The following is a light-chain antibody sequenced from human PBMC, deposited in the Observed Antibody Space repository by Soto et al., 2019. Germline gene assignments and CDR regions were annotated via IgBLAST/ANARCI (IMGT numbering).Light chain of an antibody. V-gene: IGKV2-28*01. Sequence: DIVMTQSPLSLPVTPGEPASISCRSSQSLLHSNGYNYLDWYLQQPGQSPQLLIYLGSNRASGVPDRFSGSGSGTDFTLKISRVEAEDVGVYYCVQALHQLYTFGQGNKLESK. J-gene: IGKJ2*01. CDR1: QSLLHSNGYNY. CDR3: VQALHQLYT. CDR2: LGS.